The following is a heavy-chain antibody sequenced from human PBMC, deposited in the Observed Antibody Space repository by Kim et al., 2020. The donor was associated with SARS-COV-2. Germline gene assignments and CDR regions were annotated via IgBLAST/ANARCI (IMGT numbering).Heavy chain of an antibody. CDR2: ISGSGDNT. V-gene: IGHV3-23*01. CDR1: GFTFRSYA. CDR3: AKGGYAVATSPYSYYYAMDV. J-gene: IGHJ6*02. D-gene: IGHD3-16*01. Sequence: GGSLRLSCAASGFTFRSYAMSWVRQAPGKGLEWVSAISGSGDNTYYADSVKGRFTISRDNSKNTLYLQMNSLRADDTAVYYCAKGGYAVATSPYSYYYAMDVWGHGTTVTVSS.